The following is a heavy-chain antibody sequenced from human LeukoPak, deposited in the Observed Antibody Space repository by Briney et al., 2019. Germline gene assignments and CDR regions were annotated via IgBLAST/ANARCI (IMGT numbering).Heavy chain of an antibody. J-gene: IGHJ5*02. V-gene: IGHV4-30-4*08. D-gene: IGHD3-3*01. CDR3: ARGVTIFGVARAWFDP. Sequence: SETLSLTCTVSGGSISSGDYYLSWIRQPPGKGLEWIGYIYYSGSTYYNPSLKSRVTISVDTSKNQFSLKLSSVTAADTAVYYCARGVTIFGVARAWFDPWGQGTLVTASS. CDR1: GGSISSGDYY. CDR2: IYYSGST.